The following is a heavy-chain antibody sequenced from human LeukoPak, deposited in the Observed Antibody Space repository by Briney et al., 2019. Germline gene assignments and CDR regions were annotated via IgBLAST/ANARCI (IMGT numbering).Heavy chain of an antibody. J-gene: IGHJ4*02. V-gene: IGHV3-30*18. CDR3: VKDGDDSGWNYFDY. Sequence: GRSLRLSCAASGFPFSNHGMHWVRQAPGKGLEWVAVISYDGRNKYYADSVKGRFTITRDNSQNTLSLQMNSLRAEDTAVYYCVKDGDDSGWNYFDYWGQGTLVTVSS. CDR2: ISYDGRNK. CDR1: GFPFSNHG. D-gene: IGHD6-19*01.